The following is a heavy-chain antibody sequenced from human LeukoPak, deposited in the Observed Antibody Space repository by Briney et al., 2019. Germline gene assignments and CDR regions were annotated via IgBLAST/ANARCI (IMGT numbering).Heavy chain of an antibody. CDR2: IIPILGIA. CDR3: ARGAWSGSYHY. CDR1: GGTSSSYA. V-gene: IGHV1-69*04. D-gene: IGHD1-26*01. J-gene: IGHJ4*02. Sequence: GASVKVSCKASGGTSSSYAISWVRQAPGQGLEWMGRIIPILGIANYAQKFQGRVTITADKSTSTAYMELSSLRSEDTAVYYCARGAWSGSYHYWGQGTLVTVSS.